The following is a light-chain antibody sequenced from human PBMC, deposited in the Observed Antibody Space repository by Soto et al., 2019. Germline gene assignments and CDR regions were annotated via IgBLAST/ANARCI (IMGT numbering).Light chain of an antibody. CDR1: SSDIGSYNF. J-gene: IGLJ2*01. CDR2: EVS. CDR3: SSYTISRGVV. Sequence: QSVLTQPASVSGSPGQSITISCTGTSSDIGSYNFVSWYQQHPGKAPKLMIYEVSNRPSGVSNRFSGSKSGNTASLTISGLLAEDEADYYCSSYTISRGVVFGGGTQLTVL. V-gene: IGLV2-14*01.